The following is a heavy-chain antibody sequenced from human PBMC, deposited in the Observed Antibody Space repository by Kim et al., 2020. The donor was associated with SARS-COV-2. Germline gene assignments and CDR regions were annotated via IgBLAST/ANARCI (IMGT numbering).Heavy chain of an antibody. CDR3: AKDIRSEAAAPDY. Sequence: GGSLRLSCAASGFTFSSNGMHWVRRAPGKGLEWVAVISYDGRNQYYADSVKGRFTISRDNSKNTVYLQMNSLRTEDTALYYCAKDIRSEAAAPDYWGQGTLVTVSS. V-gene: IGHV3-30*18. CDR2: ISYDGRNQ. CDR1: GFTFSSNG. J-gene: IGHJ4*02. D-gene: IGHD6-13*01.